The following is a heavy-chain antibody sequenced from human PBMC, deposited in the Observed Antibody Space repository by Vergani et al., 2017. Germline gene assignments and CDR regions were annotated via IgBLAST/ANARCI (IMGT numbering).Heavy chain of an antibody. CDR2: ISYDGSNK. CDR3: AKPSYSSGWYVLVY. Sequence: QVQLVESGGGVVQPGRSLRLSCAASGFTFSSYAMHWVRQAPGKGLEWVAVISYDGSNKYYADSVKGRFTISRDNSKNSLYLQMNSLRTEDTALYYCAKPSYSSGWYVLVYWGQGTLVTVSS. D-gene: IGHD6-19*01. J-gene: IGHJ4*02. V-gene: IGHV3-30-3*02. CDR1: GFTFSSYA.